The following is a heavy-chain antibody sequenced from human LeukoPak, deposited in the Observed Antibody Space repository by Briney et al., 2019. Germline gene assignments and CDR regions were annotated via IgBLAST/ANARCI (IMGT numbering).Heavy chain of an antibody. Sequence: GGSLRLSCAASGFTFSSYAMSWVRQAPGKGLEWVSAISGSGGSTYYADSVKGRFTISRDNSKNTLYLQMNSLRAEDTAVYYCAKDPYYYGSGSCLIDYWGQGTLVTVSS. CDR1: GFTFSSYA. CDR2: ISGSGGST. V-gene: IGHV3-23*01. J-gene: IGHJ4*02. CDR3: AKDPYYYGSGSCLIDY. D-gene: IGHD3-10*01.